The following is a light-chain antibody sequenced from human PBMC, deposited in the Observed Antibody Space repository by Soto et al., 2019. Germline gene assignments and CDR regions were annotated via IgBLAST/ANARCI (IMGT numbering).Light chain of an antibody. CDR1: QSVSSSY. CDR2: GAS. CDR3: QQYGSSPT. Sequence: EFVLTQSPGTLSLSPGERATLSCRASQSVSSSYLAWYQQKPGQAPRLLIYGASSRATGIPDRFSGSGSGTDSTLTISRLEPEDFAVYYCQQYGSSPTFGQGTRLEIK. J-gene: IGKJ5*01. V-gene: IGKV3-20*01.